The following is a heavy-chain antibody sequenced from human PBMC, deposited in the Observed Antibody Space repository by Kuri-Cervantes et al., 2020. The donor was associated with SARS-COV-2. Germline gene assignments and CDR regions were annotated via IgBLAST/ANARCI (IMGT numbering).Heavy chain of an antibody. CDR2: IFWNGDQ. CDR3: AYRRGLPTLLRGVPVYFDE. Sequence: GPTLVKPTQTLTLACNFPGFSFATSGVSVGWIRQPPGKALEWLALIFWNGDQRYNPSVRSRVAITKDTSKSQVVLTMTTMDPGDTGTYYCAYRRGLPTLLRGVPVYFDEWGQGTLVTVSS. J-gene: IGHJ4*02. V-gene: IGHV2-5*01. CDR1: GFSFATSGVS. D-gene: IGHD3-10*01.